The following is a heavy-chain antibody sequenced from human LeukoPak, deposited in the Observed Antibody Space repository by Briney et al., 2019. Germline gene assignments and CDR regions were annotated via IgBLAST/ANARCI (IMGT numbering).Heavy chain of an antibody. Sequence: GGSLRLSCAASGFTFSSYEMNWVRQAAGEGLVWVSYIRSSGSTIYHADSVKGRFTISRNNAKNSLYLQINSLRAEDTAVYYCAELGITMIGGVWGKGTTVTISS. D-gene: IGHD3-10*02. J-gene: IGHJ6*04. CDR2: IRSSGSTI. CDR1: GFTFSSYE. V-gene: IGHV3-48*03. CDR3: AELGITMIGGV.